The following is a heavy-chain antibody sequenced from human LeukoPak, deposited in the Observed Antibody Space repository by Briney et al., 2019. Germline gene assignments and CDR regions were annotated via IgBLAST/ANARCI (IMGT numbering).Heavy chain of an antibody. CDR3: ARVVLSGAYQIDL. V-gene: IGHV3-74*01. CDR1: GFTFSTYW. CDR2: IRTDGSTT. J-gene: IGHJ5*02. D-gene: IGHD2/OR15-2a*01. Sequence: GGSLRLSCAASGFTFSTYWMHWVRQAPGKGLVWVSHIRTDGSTTTYADSVKGRSTISRDNAQSTLYLQVNSLRVEDAAVYYCARVVLSGAYQIDLWGQGTLVTVSS.